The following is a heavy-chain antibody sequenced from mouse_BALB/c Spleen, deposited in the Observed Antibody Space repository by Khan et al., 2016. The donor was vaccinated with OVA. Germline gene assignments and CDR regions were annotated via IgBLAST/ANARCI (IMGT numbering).Heavy chain of an antibody. CDR3: AREGTGAWFAY. J-gene: IGHJ3*01. Sequence: QVQLKQSGAELARPGASVKMSCKASGYTFTSYTMHWVKPRPGQGLEWIGYINPSSGYTNYNQKFKDKATLTADKSSSTAYMQLSSLTSEDSAVYYCAREGTGAWFAYWGQGTLVTVSA. CDR2: INPSSGYT. CDR1: GYTFTSYT. V-gene: IGHV1-4*01. D-gene: IGHD4-1*01.